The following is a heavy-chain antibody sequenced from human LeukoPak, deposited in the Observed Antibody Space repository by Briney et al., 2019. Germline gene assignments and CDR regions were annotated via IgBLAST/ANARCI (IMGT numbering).Heavy chain of an antibody. CDR1: GFTFSSYA. Sequence: GGSLRLSCVASGFTFSSYAMSWVRQAPGKGLEWVSAISGSGGRTNYGDSVKDRFTISRDNSKNTLYLQMNSLRAEDTAVFYCARDYRSSWYVGGQGTLVTVSS. CDR3: ARDYRSSWYV. J-gene: IGHJ4*02. CDR2: ISGSGGRT. V-gene: IGHV3-23*01. D-gene: IGHD6-13*01.